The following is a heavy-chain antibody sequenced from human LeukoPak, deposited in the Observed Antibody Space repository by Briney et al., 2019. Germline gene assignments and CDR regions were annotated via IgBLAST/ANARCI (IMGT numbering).Heavy chain of an antibody. V-gene: IGHV3-48*03. CDR1: GFTFSSYE. J-gene: IGHJ4*02. CDR2: ISSSGSTI. Sequence: PGGSLRLSCAASGFTFSSYEMNWVRQAPGKGLEWVSYISSSGSTIYYADSVKGRFTISRDNAKNSLYLQMNSLRAEDTAVYYCARALAYYYESSGHFDYWGQGTLVTVSS. CDR3: ARALAYYYESSGHFDY. D-gene: IGHD3-22*01.